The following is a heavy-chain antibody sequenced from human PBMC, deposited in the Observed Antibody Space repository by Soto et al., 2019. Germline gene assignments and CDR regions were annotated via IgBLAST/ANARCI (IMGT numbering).Heavy chain of an antibody. D-gene: IGHD2-15*01. J-gene: IGHJ6*04. CDR2: IQSGGPT. CDR3: ARDDVLCDGGRCYGVPLXV. V-gene: IGHV3-66*01. CDR1: GFTVSSKY. Sequence: GGSLRLSCAASGFTVSSKYMSWVRQAPGKGLEWVSLIQSGGPTYYADSVKGRFTISRDTSENTVHLQMDSLRAEDTAVYCCARDDVLCDGGRCYGVPLXVWGKGTTVTVSS.